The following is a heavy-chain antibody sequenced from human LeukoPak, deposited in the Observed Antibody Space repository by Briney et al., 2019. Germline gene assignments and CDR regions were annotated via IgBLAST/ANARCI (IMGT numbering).Heavy chain of an antibody. CDR1: GGSFSGYY. V-gene: IGHV4-39*01. D-gene: IGHD5-18*01. CDR2: IYYSGST. J-gene: IGHJ6*03. CDR3: ARADTAPTYYIDV. Sequence: PSETLSLTCAVYGGSFSGYYWGWIRQRPGKGLEGIGSIYYSGSTYYNPSLKSRVTISVDTSKNQFSLKLSSVTAADTAVYYCARADTAPTYYIDVWGKGTTVTISS.